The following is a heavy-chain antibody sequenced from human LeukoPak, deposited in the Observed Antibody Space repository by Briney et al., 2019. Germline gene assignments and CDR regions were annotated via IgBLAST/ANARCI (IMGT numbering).Heavy chain of an antibody. CDR1: GFTVSSNY. J-gene: IGHJ4*02. CDR3: AKGSGAAAGPAGFTY. CDR2: IYSGGST. Sequence: GGSLRLSCAASGFTVSSNYMSWVRQAPGKGLEWVSVIYSGGSTYYADSVKGRFTISRDNSKNTLYLQMNSLRAEDTAVYYCAKGSGAAAGPAGFTYWGQGTLVTVSS. V-gene: IGHV3-53*01. D-gene: IGHD6-13*01.